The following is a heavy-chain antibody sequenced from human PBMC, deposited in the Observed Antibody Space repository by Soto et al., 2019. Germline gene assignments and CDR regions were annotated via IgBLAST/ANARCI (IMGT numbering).Heavy chain of an antibody. J-gene: IGHJ4*02. CDR1: GSTFSTYA. V-gene: IGHV1-69*06. Sequence: QVHLVQSGAEVKKSGSSVKVSCKASGSTFSTYAISWLRQAPGQGLEWMGRIIPVFETTDYAQELRDRVTITADTSTSTANMELSSLRADNTAVYYCAAEVVTVTTLGYSDHWGQGTLVTVSS. D-gene: IGHD2-21*02. CDR2: IIPVFETT. CDR3: AAEVVTVTTLGYSDH.